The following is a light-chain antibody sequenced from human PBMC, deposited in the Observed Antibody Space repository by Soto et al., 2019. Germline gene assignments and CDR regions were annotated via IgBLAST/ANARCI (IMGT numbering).Light chain of an antibody. Sequence: DIVMTQSPLSLPVTPGEPASISCRSSQSLLHSNGYNYLDWYLQKPGKSPQLLIYLGSNRASGVPDRIGSSGSGTDFTLKISRVEAEDVGIYYCMQAVRSPLTFGGGTKVEI. J-gene: IGKJ4*01. CDR1: QSLLHSNGYNY. CDR3: MQAVRSPLT. CDR2: LGS. V-gene: IGKV2-28*01.